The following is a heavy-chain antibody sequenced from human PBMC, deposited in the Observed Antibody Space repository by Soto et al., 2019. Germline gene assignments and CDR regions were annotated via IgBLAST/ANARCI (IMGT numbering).Heavy chain of an antibody. Sequence: QVQLVQSGAEVKKPGSSVKVSCKASGDTFSFYTINWVRQAPGLGLEWMGRVNPILSMSNYAQKFQGRVTMTAAKSTSTAYMKLRSLRSEDTAFYYCAASYGCEYRAFDYWGQGAPVTVSS. CDR1: GDTFSFYT. V-gene: IGHV1-69*02. CDR3: AASYGCEYRAFDY. CDR2: VNPILSMS. D-gene: IGHD3-16*02. J-gene: IGHJ4*02.